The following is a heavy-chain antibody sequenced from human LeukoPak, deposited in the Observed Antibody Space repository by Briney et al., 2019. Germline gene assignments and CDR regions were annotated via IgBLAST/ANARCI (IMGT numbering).Heavy chain of an antibody. Sequence: SSETLSLTCTVSGASVSSGSYYWSRIRQPPGKGLEWIGYIYYSGSTNYNPSLKSRVTISVDTSKNQFSLKLSSVTAADTAVYYCARGSRGYSYGWGQGTLVTASS. CDR3: ARGSRGYSYG. CDR1: GASVSSGSYY. CDR2: IYYSGST. J-gene: IGHJ4*02. D-gene: IGHD5-18*01. V-gene: IGHV4-61*01.